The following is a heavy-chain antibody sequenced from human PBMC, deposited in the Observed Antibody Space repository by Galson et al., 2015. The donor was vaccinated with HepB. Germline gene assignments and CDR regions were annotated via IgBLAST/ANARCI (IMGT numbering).Heavy chain of an antibody. J-gene: IGHJ4*02. CDR3: AKVASLGATPHYLDY. D-gene: IGHD3-16*01. CDR1: GFRFTKYS. CDR2: ITEGGEGT. V-gene: IGHV3-23*01. Sequence: SLRLSCATSGFRFTKYSMSWVRQAPGKGLQWVSAITEGGEGTYYEDSVKGRFTTSRDSSSNTVFLQMTSLRVDDTAVYYCAKVASLGATPHYLDYLGQGTLVTVSA.